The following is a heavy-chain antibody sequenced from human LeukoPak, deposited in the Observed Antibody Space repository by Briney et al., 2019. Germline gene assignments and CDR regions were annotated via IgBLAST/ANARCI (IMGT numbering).Heavy chain of an antibody. CDR2: INPTSGGT. J-gene: IGHJ3*02. CDR1: GYILTRHY. Sequence: ASVRVSCMASGYILTRHYIHWVRQAPGHGLEWVVCINPTSGGTNYAQKFQGRVTMTTDTSISTAYLDLSSLRPDDTAVYYCARPVRYTWIYGAFDIWGQGTTVTVSS. V-gene: IGHV1-2*02. CDR3: ARPVRYTWIYGAFDI. D-gene: IGHD1-7*01.